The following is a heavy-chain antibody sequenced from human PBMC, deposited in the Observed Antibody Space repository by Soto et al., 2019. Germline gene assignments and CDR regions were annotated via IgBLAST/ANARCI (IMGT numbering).Heavy chain of an antibody. CDR1: GFTFSSYS. J-gene: IGHJ5*02. D-gene: IGHD3-3*01. CDR2: ISSSSSYI. CDR3: ARDLRVGLDDFWSGYSSGWFDP. Sequence: GGSLRLSCAASGFTFSSYSMNWVRQAPGKGLEWVSSISSSSSYIYYADSVKGRFTISRDNAKNSLYLQMNSLRAEDTAVYYCARDLRVGLDDFWSGYSSGWFDPWRQGTLVTVS. V-gene: IGHV3-21*04.